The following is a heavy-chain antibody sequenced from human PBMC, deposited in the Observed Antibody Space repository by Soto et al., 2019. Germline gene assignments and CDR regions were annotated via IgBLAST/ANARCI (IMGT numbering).Heavy chain of an antibody. V-gene: IGHV3-64D*08. CDR2: ISSNGGST. J-gene: IGHJ6*02. CDR1: GFTFSGYA. CDR3: IKDKGATIKKVTLDV. D-gene: IGHD2-21*02. Sequence: LRLSCSASGFTFSGYAMNWVRQAPGKGLEYVSAISSNGGSTYYTDSVKGRFTISRDNSKNTLYLQMSSLRAEDTAVYYCIKDKGATIKKVTLDVWGQGTTVTVSS.